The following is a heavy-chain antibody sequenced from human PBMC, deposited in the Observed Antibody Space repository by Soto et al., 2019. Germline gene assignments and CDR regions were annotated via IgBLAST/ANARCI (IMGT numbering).Heavy chain of an antibody. CDR2: IIPIFGTA. CDR3: AREGGRRLWFGELSWFDP. V-gene: IGHV1-69*13. D-gene: IGHD3-10*01. J-gene: IGHJ5*02. Sequence: SVKVSCKASGGTFSSYAISWVRQAPGQGLEWMGGIIPIFGTAKYAQKFQGRVTITADESTSTAYMELSSLRSEDTAVYYCAREGGRRLWFGELSWFDPWGQGTLVTVSS. CDR1: GGTFSSYA.